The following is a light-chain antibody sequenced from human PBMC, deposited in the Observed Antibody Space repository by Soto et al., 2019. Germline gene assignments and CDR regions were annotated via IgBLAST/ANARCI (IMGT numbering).Light chain of an antibody. CDR3: QQSDSIPRT. V-gene: IGKV1-39*01. CDR1: QSISSS. Sequence: DIQMTQSPSSLSASVGDRVTITCRASQSISSSLNWYQHKPGKAPELLIYAATTLQSGVPSRFSGSGSGTDFTLTISSLQPEDHPTYYCQQSDSIPRTFGQGTKLEIK. CDR2: AAT. J-gene: IGKJ2*01.